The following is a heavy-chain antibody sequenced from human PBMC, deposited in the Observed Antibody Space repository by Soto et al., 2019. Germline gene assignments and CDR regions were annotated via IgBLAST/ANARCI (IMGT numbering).Heavy chain of an antibody. D-gene: IGHD2-15*01. CDR1: GGSFSGYY. J-gene: IGHJ5*02. CDR3: ARGRGYCSGGSCYLNWFDP. V-gene: IGHV4-34*01. CDR2: INHSGST. Sequence: SETLSLTCAVYGGSFSGYYWSWIRQPPGKGLEWIGEINHSGSTNYNPSLKSRVTISVDTSKNQFSLKLSSVTAADTAVYYCARGRGYCSGGSCYLNWFDPWGQGTLVTVSS.